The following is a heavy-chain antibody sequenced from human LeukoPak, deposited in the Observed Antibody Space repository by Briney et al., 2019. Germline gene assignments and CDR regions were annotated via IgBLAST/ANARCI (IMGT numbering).Heavy chain of an antibody. D-gene: IGHD3-10*01. CDR1: GFTFRDYW. J-gene: IGHJ5*02. Sequence: PGGSLRLSCAASGFTFRDYWMSWVRQPPGKGLEWIGYIYYSGSTNYNPSLKSRVTISVDTSKNQFSLKLSSVTAADTAVYYCARFFDGSGSYRWFDPWGQGTLVTVSS. CDR3: ARFFDGSGSYRWFDP. CDR2: IYYSGST. V-gene: IGHV4-59*01.